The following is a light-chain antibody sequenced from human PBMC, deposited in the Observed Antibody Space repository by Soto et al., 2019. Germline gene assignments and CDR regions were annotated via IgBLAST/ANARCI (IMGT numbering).Light chain of an antibody. Sequence: QSVLTQPPSVSGAPGQRVTISCTGSSSNFGAGYDVHWYQQLPGTAPKLLIYGTSNRPSGVPDRFSGSKSGTSASLAITRLQAEDEAEYYCQSYDSSLSGWVFGGGTKLAVL. J-gene: IGLJ3*02. CDR1: SSNFGAGYD. CDR3: QSYDSSLSGWV. V-gene: IGLV1-40*01. CDR2: GTS.